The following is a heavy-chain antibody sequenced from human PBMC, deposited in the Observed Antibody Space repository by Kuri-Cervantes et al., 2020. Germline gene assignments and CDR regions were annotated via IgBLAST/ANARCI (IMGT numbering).Heavy chain of an antibody. Sequence: SETLSLTCTVSGGSISSSSYYWGWIRQPPGKGLEWIGSIYYSGSTYYNPSPKSRVTISVDTSKNQFSLKLSSVTAADTAVYYCARLWLEWTFDYWGRGTLVTVSS. CDR2: IYYSGST. J-gene: IGHJ4*02. CDR1: GGSISSSSYY. D-gene: IGHD3-3*01. CDR3: ARLWLEWTFDY. V-gene: IGHV4-39*01.